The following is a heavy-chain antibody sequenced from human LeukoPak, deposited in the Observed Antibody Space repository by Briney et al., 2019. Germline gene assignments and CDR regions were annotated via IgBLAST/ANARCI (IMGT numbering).Heavy chain of an antibody. V-gene: IGHV4-59*11. CDR1: GGSINSHY. D-gene: IGHD5-18*01. CDR3: VRGTAMVPHGY. Sequence: SETLSLTCTVSGGSINSHYWSWIRQSPGKGLEWIGYIYYSGSTNYSPSLRSRVTISVDGSKNQFSLRLSSVTAADTAVYYCVRGTAMVPHGYWGQGTVVAVSS. CDR2: IYYSGST. J-gene: IGHJ4*02.